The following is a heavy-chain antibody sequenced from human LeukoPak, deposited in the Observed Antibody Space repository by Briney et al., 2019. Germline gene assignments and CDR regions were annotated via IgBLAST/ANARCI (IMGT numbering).Heavy chain of an antibody. CDR3: AKTPCGADCYTTFDY. J-gene: IGHJ4*02. CDR2: ILGSAGST. Sequence: PGGSLRLSCAASGFTFSSYSMNWVRQAPGKGLEWVSSILGSAGSTYYADSVKGRFTISRDNSKNTLYLQMNSLGAEDTAVYYCAKTPCGADCYTTFDYWGQGALVTVSS. V-gene: IGHV3-23*01. D-gene: IGHD2-21*02. CDR1: GFTFSSYS.